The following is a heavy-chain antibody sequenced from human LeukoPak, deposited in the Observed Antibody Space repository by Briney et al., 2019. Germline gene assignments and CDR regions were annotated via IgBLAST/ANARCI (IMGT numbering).Heavy chain of an antibody. CDR1: GGSISSYC. D-gene: IGHD3-10*01. V-gene: IGHV4-59*12. CDR2: IFYSGST. J-gene: IGHJ4*02. CDR3: AKVAKYYYGSETYFFFDH. Sequence: SETLSLTCTVSGGSISSYCWSWIRQPPGKGLEWIGYIFYSGSTNYNPSLKSRVTMSIDTSKNQFSLNLRSVTAADTAVYYCAKVAKYYYGSETYFFFDHWGQGTLVTVSS.